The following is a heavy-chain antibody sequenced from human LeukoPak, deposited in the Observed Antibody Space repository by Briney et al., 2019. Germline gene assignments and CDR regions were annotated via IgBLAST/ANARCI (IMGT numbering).Heavy chain of an antibody. D-gene: IGHD2-2*01. J-gene: IGHJ4*02. CDR1: GFTFSAYS. Sequence: GGSLRLSCAASGFTFSAYSMNWVRQAPGKGLEWVSAISSDSNYIYYADSLKGRFIISRDNAKNSLYLQVNSLRAEDTAVYYCARDYARDFDSWGQGTLVTVSS. CDR2: ISSDSNYI. V-gene: IGHV3-21*01. CDR3: ARDYARDFDS.